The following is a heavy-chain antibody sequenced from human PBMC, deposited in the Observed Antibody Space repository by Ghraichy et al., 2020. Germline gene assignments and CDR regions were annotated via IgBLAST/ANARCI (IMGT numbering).Heavy chain of an antibody. CDR2: IYYSGST. J-gene: IGHJ3*02. Sequence: SETLSLTCTVSGGSVSSGSYYWSWIRQPPGKGLEWIGYIYYSGSTNYNPSLKSRVTISVDTSKNQFSLKLSSVTAADTAVYYCASSYNWKGAFDIWGQGTMVTVSS. CDR3: ASSYNWKGAFDI. D-gene: IGHD1-20*01. V-gene: IGHV4-61*01. CDR1: GGSVSSGSYY.